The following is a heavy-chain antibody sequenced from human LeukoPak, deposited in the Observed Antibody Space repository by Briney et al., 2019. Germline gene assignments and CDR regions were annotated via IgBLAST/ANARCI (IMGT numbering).Heavy chain of an antibody. Sequence: GGSLRLSCAASGFSFSSYWMNWVRQAPGKGLVWVAHINTDGRTTTYADSVKGRFTVARDNAKNTLYLEMNRLRAEDTSVYYCARDNTYMFDYWGQGTKVTVSS. CDR3: ARDNTYMFDY. CDR2: INTDGRTT. D-gene: IGHD2-2*02. J-gene: IGHJ4*02. CDR1: GFSFSSYW. V-gene: IGHV3-74*01.